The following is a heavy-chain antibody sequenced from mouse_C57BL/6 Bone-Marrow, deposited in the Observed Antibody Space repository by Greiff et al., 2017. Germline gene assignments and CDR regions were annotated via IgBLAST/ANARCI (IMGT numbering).Heavy chain of an antibody. CDR2: INPNNGGT. CDR3: TGHYGTY. D-gene: IGHD1-1*01. V-gene: IGHV1-26*01. CDR1: GYTFTDYY. Sequence: EVQLQQSGPELVKPGASVKISCKASGYTFTDYYMNWVKQSHGKSLEWIGDINPNNGGTSYNQKFKGKATLTVDKSSSTAYMELRSLTSEDSAVYYCTGHYGTYWGQGTTLTVSS. J-gene: IGHJ2*01.